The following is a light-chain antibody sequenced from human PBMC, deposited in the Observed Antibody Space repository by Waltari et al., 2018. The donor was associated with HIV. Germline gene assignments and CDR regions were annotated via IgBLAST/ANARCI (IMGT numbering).Light chain of an antibody. CDR3: QQYGRSPPFT. CDR2: GAS. V-gene: IGKV3-20*01. Sequence: EIVLTQSPGTLSLSPGERATLSCRASKSVSSSYLAWYQQKPGQAPRLLIYGASRRATGIPDRFSGSGSGTDFTLIISSLEPEDFAVYYCQQYGRSPPFTFGPGTKVEIK. J-gene: IGKJ3*01. CDR1: KSVSSSY.